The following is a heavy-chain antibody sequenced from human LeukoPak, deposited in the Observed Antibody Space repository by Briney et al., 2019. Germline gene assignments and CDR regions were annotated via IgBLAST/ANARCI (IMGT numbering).Heavy chain of an antibody. CDR3: ARVVEYSSPRYYYYYMGV. V-gene: IGHV3-7*01. CDR1: GFTFSSYW. D-gene: IGHD6-6*01. CDR2: IKQDGSEK. J-gene: IGHJ6*03. Sequence: PGGSLRLSCAASGFTFSSYWMSWVRQAPGKGLEWVANIKQDGSEKYYVDSVKGRFTISRDNAKNSLYLQMNSLRAEDTAVYYCARVVEYSSPRYYYYYMGVWGKGTTVTVSS.